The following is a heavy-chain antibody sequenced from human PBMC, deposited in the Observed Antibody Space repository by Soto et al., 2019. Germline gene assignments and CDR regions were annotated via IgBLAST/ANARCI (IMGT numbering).Heavy chain of an antibody. D-gene: IGHD3-22*01. CDR2: INPNSGGT. CDR3: ARGGKYYYDSSGYYYFDY. J-gene: IGHJ4*02. CDR1: GYTFTGYY. Sequence: ASVKVSCKASGYTFTGYYMHWVRQAPGQGLEWMGWINPNSGGTNYAQKFQGWVTMTRDTSISTAYMELSRLRSDDTAVYYCARGGKYYYDSSGYYYFDYWGQGTLVTVSS. V-gene: IGHV1-2*04.